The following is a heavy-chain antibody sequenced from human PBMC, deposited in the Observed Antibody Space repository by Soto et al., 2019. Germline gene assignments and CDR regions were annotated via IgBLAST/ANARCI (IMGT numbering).Heavy chain of an antibody. CDR1: GGTFSSYA. CDR3: ARVHGAYYDFWSGPLQH. J-gene: IGHJ1*01. CDR2: IIPIFGTA. D-gene: IGHD3-3*01. Sequence: SVKVSCKASGGTFSSYAISWVRQAPGQGLEWMGGIIPIFGTANYAQKFQGRVTITADESTSTAYMELSSLRSEDTAVYYCARVHGAYYDFWSGPLQHWGQGTLVTVSS. V-gene: IGHV1-69*13.